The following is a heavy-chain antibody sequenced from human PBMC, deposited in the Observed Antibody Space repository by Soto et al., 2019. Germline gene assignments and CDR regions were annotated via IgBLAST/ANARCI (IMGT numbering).Heavy chain of an antibody. J-gene: IGHJ4*02. CDR3: AKTLSPITMIVVVSEGPFDY. V-gene: IGHV3-23*01. Sequence: GGSLRLSCAASGFTFSSYAMSWVRQAPGKGLEWVSAISGSGGSTYYADSVKGRFTISRDNSKNTLYLQMNSLRAGDTAVYYCAKTLSPITMIVVVSEGPFDYWGQGTLVTVSS. CDR1: GFTFSSYA. D-gene: IGHD3-22*01. CDR2: ISGSGGST.